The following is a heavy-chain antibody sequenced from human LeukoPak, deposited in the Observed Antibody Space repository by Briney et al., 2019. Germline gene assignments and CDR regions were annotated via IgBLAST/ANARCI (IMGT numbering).Heavy chain of an antibody. CDR3: ARAGRAYYYDSSGYFDKVDY. CDR2: ISYDGSNK. CDR1: GFTFSSYS. Sequence: GGSLRLSCAASGFTFSSYSMSWVRQAPGKGLEWVAVISYDGSNKYYADSVKGRFTISRDNSKNTLYLQMNSLRAEDTAVYYCARAGRAYYYDSSGYFDKVDYWGQGTLVTVSS. D-gene: IGHD3-22*01. V-gene: IGHV3-30*03. J-gene: IGHJ4*02.